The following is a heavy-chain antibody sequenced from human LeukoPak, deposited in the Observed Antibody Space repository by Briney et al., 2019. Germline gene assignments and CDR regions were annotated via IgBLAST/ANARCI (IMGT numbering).Heavy chain of an antibody. V-gene: IGHV3-30*04. D-gene: IGHD1-14*01. Sequence: PGGSLRLSCAASGFTFSDYPMYWVRQAPGKGLEWVAVISYDASNDFYRDSVRGRFTISRDNARNTVYLQMDTLKPEDTAVYYCARSPGFPLGYMDVWGKGTMVIVSS. CDR1: GFTFSDYP. J-gene: IGHJ6*03. CDR2: ISYDASND. CDR3: ARSPGFPLGYMDV.